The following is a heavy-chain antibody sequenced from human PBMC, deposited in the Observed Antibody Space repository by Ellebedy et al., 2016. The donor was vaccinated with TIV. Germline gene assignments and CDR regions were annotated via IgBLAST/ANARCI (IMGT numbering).Heavy chain of an antibody. Sequence: PGGSLRLSCAASGFTFRSYDMHWVRQAPGKGLEWVANIKEDGSEAYYVDSVKGRFTISRDNAKNSLYLQMSSLRAEDTALYYCARDLDKSSGWYGGAAYWGQGTQVTVSS. V-gene: IGHV3-7*01. CDR2: IKEDGSEA. CDR1: GFTFRSYD. J-gene: IGHJ4*02. D-gene: IGHD6-19*01. CDR3: ARDLDKSSGWYGGAAY.